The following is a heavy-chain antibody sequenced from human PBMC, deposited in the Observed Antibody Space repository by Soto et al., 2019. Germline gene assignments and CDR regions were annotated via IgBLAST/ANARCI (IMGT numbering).Heavy chain of an antibody. CDR2: TSYSGNT. CDR1: GGSVPSYH. Sequence: PSKTLSLTFFVSGGSVPSYHWSWIRQFPGKGLECSAYTSYSGNTNLQPALQSRVTISLDTSKNHLSLELASMTAAETAVYYRARAMHARFTHYFGPWGQGTLGTVSS. J-gene: IGHJ5*02. V-gene: IGHV4-59*02. CDR3: ARAMHARFTHYFGP. D-gene: IGHD1-26*01.